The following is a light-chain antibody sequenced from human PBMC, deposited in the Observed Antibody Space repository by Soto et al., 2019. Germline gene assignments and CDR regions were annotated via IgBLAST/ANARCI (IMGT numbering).Light chain of an antibody. CDR3: GSWDSSLSAYV. CDR1: SSNIGGNS. Sequence: QSVLTQPPSVSAAPGQKVTISCSGSSSNIGGNSVSWYQQLPGTAPKLLIYDDNERPSGIPDRFSGSKSGTSATLGITGFQTGDEADYYCGSWDSSLSAYVFGTGTKVPS. CDR2: DDN. V-gene: IGLV1-51*01. J-gene: IGLJ1*01.